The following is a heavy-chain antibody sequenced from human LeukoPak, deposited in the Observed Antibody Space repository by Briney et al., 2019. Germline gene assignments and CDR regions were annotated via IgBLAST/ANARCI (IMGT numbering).Heavy chain of an antibody. CDR1: GYSISSGFH. D-gene: IGHD1-1*01. CDR2: IHHSWNT. Sequence: SETLPLTCIVSGYSISSGFHWGWIRQPPGKGLEWVGNIHHSWNTYYNPSLKSRVTISLDTSKNQFSLKLTSVTATDTAVYFCARINWTPDYWGQGTLVTVSS. V-gene: IGHV4-38-2*02. CDR3: ARINWTPDY. J-gene: IGHJ4*02.